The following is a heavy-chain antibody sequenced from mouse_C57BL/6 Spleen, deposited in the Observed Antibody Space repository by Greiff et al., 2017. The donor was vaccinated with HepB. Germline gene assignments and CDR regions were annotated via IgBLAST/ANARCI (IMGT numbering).Heavy chain of an antibody. D-gene: IGHD2-4*01. J-gene: IGHJ1*03. CDR2: IYPGDGDT. V-gene: IGHV1-82*01. Sequence: VKLQESGPELVKPGASVKISCKASGYAFSSSWMNWVKQRPGKGLEWIGRIYPGDGDTNYNGKFKGKATLTAAKSSSTAYMQLSSLTSEDSAVYFCARHYDYGWYFDVWGTGTTVTVSS. CDR3: ARHYDYGWYFDV. CDR1: GYAFSSSW.